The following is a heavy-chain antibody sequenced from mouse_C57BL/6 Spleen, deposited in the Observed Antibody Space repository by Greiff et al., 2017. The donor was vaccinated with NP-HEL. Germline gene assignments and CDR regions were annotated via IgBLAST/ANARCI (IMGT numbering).Heavy chain of an antibody. CDR2: IDPSDSYT. D-gene: IGHD3-2*02. Sequence: QVQLQQPGAELVKPGASVKLSCKASGYTFTSYWMQWVKQRPGQGLEWIGEIDPSDSYTNYNQKFKGKATLTVDTSSSTAYMQLSSLTSEDSAVYYCATAQAPWFAYWGQGTLVTVSA. V-gene: IGHV1-50*01. J-gene: IGHJ3*01. CDR3: ATAQAPWFAY. CDR1: GYTFTSYW.